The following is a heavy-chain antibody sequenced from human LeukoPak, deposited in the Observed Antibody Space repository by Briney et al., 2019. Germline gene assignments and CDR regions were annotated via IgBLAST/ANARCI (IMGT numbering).Heavy chain of an antibody. Sequence: GGSLRLSCAASGFTVSSSYMNWVRQAAGKGLEWVSVIYSGGSTYYADSVKGRFTISRDNSKNTLYLQMNSLRAEDTAVYYCARDSNFDWFDPWGQGTLVTVSS. CDR1: GFTVSSSY. CDR2: IYSGGST. V-gene: IGHV3-66*01. J-gene: IGHJ5*02. CDR3: ARDSNFDWFDP. D-gene: IGHD1-7*01.